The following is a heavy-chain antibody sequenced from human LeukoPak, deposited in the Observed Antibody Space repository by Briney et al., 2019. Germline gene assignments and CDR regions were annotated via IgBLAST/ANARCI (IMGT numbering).Heavy chain of an antibody. CDR2: INSDGSST. D-gene: IGHD6-19*01. CDR3: AKISGIAVAGTAIDY. Sequence: GGSLRLSCAASGFTFSSNWIHWVRQVPGKGLVWVSRINSDGSSTAYADSVKGRFTISRDNSENTLYLQMNSLRAEDTAVYYCAKISGIAVAGTAIDYWGQGTLVTVSS. CDR1: GFTFSSNW. J-gene: IGHJ4*02. V-gene: IGHV3-74*01.